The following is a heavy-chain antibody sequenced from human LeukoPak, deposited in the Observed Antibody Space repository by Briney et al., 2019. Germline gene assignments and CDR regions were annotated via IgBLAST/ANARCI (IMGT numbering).Heavy chain of an antibody. CDR3: AKGGYSSSSPFDY. Sequence: AGGSLRLSCAASGFTFSSYAMSWVRQAPGKGLEWVSAISGSGGSTYCADSVKGRFTISRDNSKNTLYLQMNSLRAEDTAVYYCAKGGYSSSSPFDYWGQGTLVTVSS. J-gene: IGHJ4*02. CDR2: ISGSGGST. D-gene: IGHD6-6*01. V-gene: IGHV3-23*01. CDR1: GFTFSSYA.